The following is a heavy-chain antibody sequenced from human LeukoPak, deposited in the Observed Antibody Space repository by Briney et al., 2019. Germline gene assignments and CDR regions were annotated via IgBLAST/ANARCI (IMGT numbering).Heavy chain of an antibody. V-gene: IGHV4-59*08. D-gene: IGHD4-17*01. J-gene: IGHJ4*02. CDR1: GGSIGSYY. CDR2: IDYSGST. Sequence: SETLSLTCTISGGSIGSYYWTWIRQPPGKGLEWIGYIDYSGSTNYNPSFKSRVTMSVDTSKNQFSLKLSSVTAADTALYYCARHGTVTPLDDWGQGTLVTVSS. CDR3: ARHGTVTPLDD.